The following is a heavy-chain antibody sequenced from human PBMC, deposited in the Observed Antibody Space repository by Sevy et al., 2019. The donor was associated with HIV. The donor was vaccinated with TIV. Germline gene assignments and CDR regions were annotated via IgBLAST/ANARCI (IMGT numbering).Heavy chain of an antibody. V-gene: IGHV1-24*01. CDR2: FDPEDGET. D-gene: IGHD5-12*01. Sequence: ASVKASCKVSGYTLTELSMHWVRQAPGKGLEWMGGFDPEDGETIYAQKFQGRVTMTGDTSTDTAYMELSSLRSEDTAVYYCATNIVATILPYYFDYWGQGTLVTVSS. CDR1: GYTLTELS. J-gene: IGHJ4*02. CDR3: ATNIVATILPYYFDY.